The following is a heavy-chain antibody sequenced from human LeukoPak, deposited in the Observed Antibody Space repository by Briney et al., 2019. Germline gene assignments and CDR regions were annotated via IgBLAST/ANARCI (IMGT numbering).Heavy chain of an antibody. V-gene: IGHV4-34*01. CDR1: GGSFSGYY. Sequence: PETLSLTCAVYGGSFSGYYWSWIRQPPGKGLEWIGEINHSGSTNYNPSLKSRVTISVDTSKNQFSLKLSSVTAADTAVYYCARGRDYYGSGSPFDYWGQGTLVTVSS. D-gene: IGHD3-10*01. J-gene: IGHJ4*02. CDR2: INHSGST. CDR3: ARGRDYYGSGSPFDY.